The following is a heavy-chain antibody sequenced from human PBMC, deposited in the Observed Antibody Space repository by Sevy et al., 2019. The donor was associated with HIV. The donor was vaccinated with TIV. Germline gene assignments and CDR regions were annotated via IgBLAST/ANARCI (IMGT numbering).Heavy chain of an antibody. Sequence: GGSLRLSCAASGFTFSSYGMRWVRQAPGKGLEWVADIGYDGSNKYYADSVKGRFTISRDKSKNTLYLQMNSLRAEDTAVYYCAGSRVGTAMVTDYWGQGTLVTVSS. CDR3: AGSRVGTAMVTDY. J-gene: IGHJ4*02. V-gene: IGHV3-33*01. D-gene: IGHD5-18*01. CDR2: IGYDGSNK. CDR1: GFTFSSYG.